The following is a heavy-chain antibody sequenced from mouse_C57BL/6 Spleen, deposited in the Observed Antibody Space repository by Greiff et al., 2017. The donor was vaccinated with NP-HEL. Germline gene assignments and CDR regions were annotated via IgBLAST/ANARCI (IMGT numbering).Heavy chain of an antibody. D-gene: IGHD1-1*01. J-gene: IGHJ4*01. Sequence: VQLVESGAELVRPGASVKLSCKASGYTFTDYYINWVKQRPGQGLEWIARIYPGSGNTYYNEKFKGKATLTAEKSSSTAYMQLSSLTSEDSAVYFCANYYGSGDYYAMDYWGQGTSVTVSS. CDR2: IYPGSGNT. CDR3: ANYYGSGDYYAMDY. V-gene: IGHV1-76*01. CDR1: GYTFTDYY.